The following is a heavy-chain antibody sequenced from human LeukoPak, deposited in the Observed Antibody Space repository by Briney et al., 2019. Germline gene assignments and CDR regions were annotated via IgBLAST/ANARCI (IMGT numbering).Heavy chain of an antibody. V-gene: IGHV1-18*04. CDR2: ISAYNGNT. CDR1: ENTFTNYY. CDR3: ARDRKDYYDSSGHRIFDY. D-gene: IGHD3-22*01. Sequence: VASVKVSCKASENTFTNYYMHWVRQAPGQGLEWMGWISAYNGNTNYAQKLQGRVTMTTDTSTSTAYMELRSLRSDDTAVYYCARDRKDYYDSSGHRIFDYWGQGTLVTVSA. J-gene: IGHJ4*02.